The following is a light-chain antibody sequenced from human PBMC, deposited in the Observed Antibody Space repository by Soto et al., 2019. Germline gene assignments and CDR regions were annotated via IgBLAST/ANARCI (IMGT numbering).Light chain of an antibody. V-gene: IGLV1-51*01. CDR1: SSNIGNNY. CDR3: GTWDSSLSAHVV. CDR2: DNN. Sequence: QSVLTQPPSVSAAPGQKVTISCSGSSSNIGNNYVSWYQQLPGTAPKLLIYDNNKRPSGITDRFSGDKSGTSATLGNTGLQTGDEADYYCGTWDSSLSAHVVFGGGTKLTVL. J-gene: IGLJ2*01.